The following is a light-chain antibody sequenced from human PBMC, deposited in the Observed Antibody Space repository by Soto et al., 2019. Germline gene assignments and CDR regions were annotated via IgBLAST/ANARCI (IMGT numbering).Light chain of an antibody. Sequence: EVVMTQSPATLSVSPGERVTLSCRSSQSVADNLAWFQQKPGQGHRLLIYGASTRATGIQARFSGSGSETDFTLTIRSLRSEDSAVYHCQQYNNWPITFGQGTRLEI. CDR3: QQYNNWPIT. J-gene: IGKJ5*01. V-gene: IGKV3-15*01. CDR1: QSVADN. CDR2: GAS.